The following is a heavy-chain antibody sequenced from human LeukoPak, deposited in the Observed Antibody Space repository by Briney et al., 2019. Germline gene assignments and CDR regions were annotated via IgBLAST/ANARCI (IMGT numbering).Heavy chain of an antibody. CDR2: INPSGGST. D-gene: IGHD3-22*01. J-gene: IGHJ4*02. CDR1: GYTFTSYY. Sequence: ASVKVSCKASGYTFTSYYMHWVRQAPGQGLEWMGIINPSGGSTSYAQKFQGRVTMTRDTSTSTVYMELSSLRSEDAAVYYCARAHYYDSSGPGLSLWGQGTLVTVSS. V-gene: IGHV1-46*01. CDR3: ARAHYYDSSGPGLSL.